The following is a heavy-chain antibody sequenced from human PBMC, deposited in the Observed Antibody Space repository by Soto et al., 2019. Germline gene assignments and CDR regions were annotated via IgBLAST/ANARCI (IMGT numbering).Heavy chain of an antibody. CDR1: GDSVSSNSAG. V-gene: IGHV6-1*01. D-gene: IGHD5-12*01. Sequence: SQTLSLTCAISGDSVSSNSAGWTWVRQTPSRGLEWLGRTYYKSKWFNNYAVSVKSRITINPDTSQNQFSLQLDSVTPEDTAVYYCARGSWDDVSGHYYMDVWGKGTTVTVS. CDR2: TYYKSKWFN. CDR3: ARGSWDDVSGHYYMDV. J-gene: IGHJ6*03.